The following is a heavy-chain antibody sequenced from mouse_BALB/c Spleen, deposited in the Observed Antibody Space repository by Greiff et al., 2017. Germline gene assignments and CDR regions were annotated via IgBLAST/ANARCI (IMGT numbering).Heavy chain of an antibody. J-gene: IGHJ1*01. Sequence: QVQLQQPGAELVKPGASVKLSCKASGYTFTSYWMHWVKQRPGQGLEWIGEINPSNGRTNYNEKFKSKATLTVDKSSSTAYMQLSSLTSEDSAVYYCARRWYYGNFHWYFDVWGAGTTVTVSS. D-gene: IGHD2-1*01. CDR2: INPSNGRT. CDR1: GYTFTSYW. CDR3: ARRWYYGNFHWYFDV. V-gene: IGHV1S81*02.